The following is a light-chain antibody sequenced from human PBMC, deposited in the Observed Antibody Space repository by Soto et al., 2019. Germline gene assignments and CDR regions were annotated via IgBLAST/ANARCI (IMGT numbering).Light chain of an antibody. Sequence: DIQMTQSPSSLSASVGDRVTITCQASQDISNYLNWYQQKPGKAPKLLIYDASNLEAGVPSRFSGSGSGTDFTFNIISLQPEDIATYYCQQYDNLPLTFGGGTKVEIK. CDR2: DAS. CDR3: QQYDNLPLT. J-gene: IGKJ4*01. V-gene: IGKV1-33*01. CDR1: QDISNY.